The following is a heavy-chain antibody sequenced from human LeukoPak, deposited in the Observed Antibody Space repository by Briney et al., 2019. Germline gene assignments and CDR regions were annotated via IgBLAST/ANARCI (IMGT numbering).Heavy chain of an antibody. Sequence: PGGSLRLSCAASGFTFSSYAMSWVRQAPGKGLEWVSAISGSGGSTYYADSVKGRFTISRDNSKNTLYLQMNSLGAEDTAVYYCAKDLEVGGYCSSTSCHPGGYWGQGTLVTVSS. CDR1: GFTFSSYA. V-gene: IGHV3-23*01. CDR2: ISGSGGST. CDR3: AKDLEVGGYCSSTSCHPGGY. J-gene: IGHJ4*02. D-gene: IGHD2-2*01.